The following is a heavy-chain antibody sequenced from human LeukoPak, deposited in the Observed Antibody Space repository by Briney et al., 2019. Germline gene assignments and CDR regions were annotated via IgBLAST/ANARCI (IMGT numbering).Heavy chain of an antibody. V-gene: IGHV4-4*02. CDR3: ARDLSAAAGHDDNWFDP. Sequence: SGTLSLTCAVSGGSISSSNWWSWVRQPPGKGLEWIGEIYHSGSTNYNPSLKSRVTISVDKSKNQFSLKLSSVTAADTAVYYCARDLSAAAGHDDNWFDPWGQGTLVTVSS. J-gene: IGHJ5*02. D-gene: IGHD6-13*01. CDR2: IYHSGST. CDR1: GGSISSSNW.